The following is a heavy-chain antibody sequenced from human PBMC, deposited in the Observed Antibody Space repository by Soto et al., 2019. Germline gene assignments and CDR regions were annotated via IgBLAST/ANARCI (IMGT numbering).Heavy chain of an antibody. Sequence: GGSLRLSCAASGFTFSSYGMHWVRQAPGKGLEWVAVISYDGSNKYYADSVKGRFTISRDNSKNTLYLQMNSLRAEDTAVYYCAKYPRIAARSHVEDYWGRGTLVTVSS. CDR1: GFTFSSYG. J-gene: IGHJ4*02. CDR2: ISYDGSNK. CDR3: AKYPRIAARSHVEDY. V-gene: IGHV3-30*18. D-gene: IGHD6-6*01.